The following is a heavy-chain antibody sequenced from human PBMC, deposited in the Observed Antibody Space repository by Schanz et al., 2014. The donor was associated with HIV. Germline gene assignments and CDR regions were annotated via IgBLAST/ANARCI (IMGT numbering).Heavy chain of an antibody. Sequence: VQLVESGGGVVQPGRSLRLSCAASGFTFSSYAMHWVRQAPGKGLAWVSSISTGSSYIYYADSVKGRFTISRDNAKNSLYLQMNSLRAEDTAVYYCARSSDYYYGMDVWGQGTTVTVSS. J-gene: IGHJ6*02. CDR2: ISTGSSYI. V-gene: IGHV3-21*01. CDR1: GFTFSSYA. CDR3: ARSSDYYYGMDV.